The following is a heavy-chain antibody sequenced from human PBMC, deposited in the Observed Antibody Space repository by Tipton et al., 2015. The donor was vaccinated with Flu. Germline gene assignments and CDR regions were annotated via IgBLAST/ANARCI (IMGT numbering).Heavy chain of an antibody. CDR2: ISSSGSTI. J-gene: IGHJ4*02. V-gene: IGHV3-48*03. Sequence: SLRLSCAASGFAFSSYEMNWVRQAPGKGLEWVSYISSSGSTIYYADSVKGRFTISRDNAKNSLYLQMNSLRAEDTAVYYCARGSPKEYSYRGDYWGQGTLVTVSS. CDR1: GFAFSSYE. D-gene: IGHD5-18*01. CDR3: ARGSPKEYSYRGDY.